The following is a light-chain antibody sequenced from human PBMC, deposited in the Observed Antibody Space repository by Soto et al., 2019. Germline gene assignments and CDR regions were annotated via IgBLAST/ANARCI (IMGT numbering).Light chain of an antibody. V-gene: IGKV1-9*01. CDR3: QQYGSSPVT. CDR2: GAS. J-gene: IGKJ1*01. CDR1: QGIRSY. Sequence: DIPLTQSPFFLSASVGDRVTITCRASQGIRSYLAWYQQRPGKAPELLIYGASTLRTGVASRFSGSGSGTEFTLTISSLQPEDFAVYYCQQYGSSPVTFGQGTKVEIK.